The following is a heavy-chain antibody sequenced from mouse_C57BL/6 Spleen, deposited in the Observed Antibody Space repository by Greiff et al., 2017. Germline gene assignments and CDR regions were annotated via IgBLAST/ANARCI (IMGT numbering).Heavy chain of an antibody. V-gene: IGHV1-42*01. CDR1: GYSFTGYY. CDR2: INPSTGGT. J-gene: IGHJ2*01. Sequence: VQLQQSGPELVKPGASVKISCKASGYSFTGYYMNWVKQSPEKSLEWIGEINPSTGGTTYNQKFKAKATLTVDKSSSTAYTQLMSLTSEDSAVYYCARTLYYCGSSYFDYWGQGTTLTVSS. D-gene: IGHD1-1*01. CDR3: ARTLYYCGSSYFDY.